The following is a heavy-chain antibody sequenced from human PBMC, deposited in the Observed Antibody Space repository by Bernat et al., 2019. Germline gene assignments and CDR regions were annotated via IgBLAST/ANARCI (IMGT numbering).Heavy chain of an antibody. CDR2: ISSSGSTI. V-gene: IGHV3-48*03. CDR3: ARPCYGDYVFGAFDI. Sequence: EVQLVESGGGLVQPGGSLRLSCAASGFTFSSYEMNWVRQAPGKGLEWVSYISSSGSTIYYADSVKGRFTISRDNAKNSLYLQMNSLRAEDTAVYYCARPCYGDYVFGAFDIWGQGTMVTVSS. J-gene: IGHJ3*02. CDR1: GFTFSSYE. D-gene: IGHD4-17*01.